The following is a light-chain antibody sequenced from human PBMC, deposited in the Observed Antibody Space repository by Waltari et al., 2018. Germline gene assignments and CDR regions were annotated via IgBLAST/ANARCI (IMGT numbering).Light chain of an antibody. CDR3: QQLHTYPRT. CDR1: QGINHF. V-gene: IGKV1-9*01. CDR2: DAS. Sequence: IQLTQSPSSLSAAVGDRVTITCRARQGINHFLAWYQQKPGTDPKRLIYDASSLQGGVPSRFSGSGSGTDFTLTINGLQPEDFATYYCQQLHTYPRTFGQGTKVEFK. J-gene: IGKJ1*01.